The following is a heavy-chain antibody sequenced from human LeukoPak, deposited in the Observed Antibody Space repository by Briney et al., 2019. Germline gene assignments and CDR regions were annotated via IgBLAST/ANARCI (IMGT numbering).Heavy chain of an antibody. CDR3: ARDTGEYGDYPYYFDY. CDR1: GFTFSNAW. D-gene: IGHD4-17*01. V-gene: IGHV3-15*01. Sequence: GGSLRLSCAASGFTFSNAWMSWVRQAPGKGLEWVGRIKSKTDGGTTDYAAPVKGRFTISRDDSKNTLYLQMNSLRAEDTAVYYCARDTGEYGDYPYYFDYWGQGTLVTVSS. J-gene: IGHJ4*02. CDR2: IKSKTDGGTT.